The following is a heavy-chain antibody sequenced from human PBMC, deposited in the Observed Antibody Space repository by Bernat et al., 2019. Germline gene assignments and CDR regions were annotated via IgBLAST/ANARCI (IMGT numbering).Heavy chain of an antibody. CDR3: ARDKDGGFAFDY. CDR2: LLGNGAHP. V-gene: IGHV3-64*01. CDR1: GFSFSTYA. J-gene: IGHJ4*02. Sequence: EVELVESGGGLVQPGGSLRLSCAASGFSFSTYAMHWVRQAPGKGLEYVSSLLGNGAHPQYANSVKGRFTISIDNSKNTLYLQMGSLRPEDTAMYYCARDKDGGFAFDYWGQGTLVTVSS. D-gene: IGHD2-15*01.